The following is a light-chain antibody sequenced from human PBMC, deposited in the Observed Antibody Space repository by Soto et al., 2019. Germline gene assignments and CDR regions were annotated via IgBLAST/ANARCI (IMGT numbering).Light chain of an antibody. CDR1: QAIRTA. V-gene: IGKV1-6*01. CDR2: AAS. Sequence: AIQLTQSPSSLSASVGDRVTITCRASQAIRTALGWYQQKPGKVPKLLIYAASTLQSGVPSRFSGSGSGTDFTLTISSLQPEDFATYYCLQHNTYPYTFGQGTKVDIK. CDR3: LQHNTYPYT. J-gene: IGKJ2*01.